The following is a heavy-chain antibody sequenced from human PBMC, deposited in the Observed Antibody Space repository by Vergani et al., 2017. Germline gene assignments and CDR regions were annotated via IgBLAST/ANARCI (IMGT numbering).Heavy chain of an antibody. D-gene: IGHD6-13*01. CDR2: ISDNGGTT. J-gene: IGHJ4*02. CDR1: GFTFSHYS. Sequence: EVQMVESGGGLVKPGGSLRLSCVASGFTFSHYSMNWVRQAPGKGLEWVSIISDNGGTTYYADSVKGRFTISRDNSKDTLYLQMNSLRAEDTAVYYCARAYSSSWYEVVYWGQGTLVTVSS. CDR3: ARAYSSSWYEVVY. V-gene: IGHV3-23*04.